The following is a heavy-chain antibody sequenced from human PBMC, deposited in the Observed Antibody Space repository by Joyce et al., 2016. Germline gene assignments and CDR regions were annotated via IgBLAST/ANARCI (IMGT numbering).Heavy chain of an antibody. J-gene: IGHJ6*02. Sequence: QLGESGGGLVKPGGSLRISCQVSGLTFSSSSMSWFRLATGKGLEWVAANSSSSYYILHADSVRGRFTVSRDNAKKTLYLQVNSLGVKDTAVYYCAGGGIDYSYGMDVWGQGTTVTVSS. CDR3: AGGGIDYSYGMDV. V-gene: IGHV3-21*01. CDR1: GLTFSSSS. CDR2: NSSSSYYI.